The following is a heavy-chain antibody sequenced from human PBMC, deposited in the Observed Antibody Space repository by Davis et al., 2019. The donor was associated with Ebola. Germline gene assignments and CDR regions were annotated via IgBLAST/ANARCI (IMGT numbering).Heavy chain of an antibody. CDR1: GFTFSSYG. CDR2: IWYDGSDK. V-gene: IGHV3-33*01. D-gene: IGHD3-16*01. CDR3: ARDFSFMITFGGSRFDY. Sequence: PGGSLRLSCAASGFTFSSYGMHWVRQAPGKGLEWVAVIWYDGSDKCYADSVKGRFTISRDNSKNTLYLQMNSLRAEDTAVYYCARDFSFMITFGGSRFDYWGQGTLVTVSS. J-gene: IGHJ4*02.